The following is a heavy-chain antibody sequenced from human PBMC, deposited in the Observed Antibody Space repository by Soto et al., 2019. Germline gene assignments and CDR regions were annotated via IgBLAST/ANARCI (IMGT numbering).Heavy chain of an antibody. J-gene: IGHJ4*02. Sequence: EVQLVESGGGLVQPGGSLRLSCAASGFTFSSQWMYWVCQSPGKGSVWVSYINSDGSRIAYADSVKGRFTISRDNAKNTLYLQMNSLRVEDTAVYYCVRDIRWGRGTLVTVSS. CDR3: VRDIR. CDR2: INSDGSRI. CDR1: GFTFSSQW. V-gene: IGHV3-74*03.